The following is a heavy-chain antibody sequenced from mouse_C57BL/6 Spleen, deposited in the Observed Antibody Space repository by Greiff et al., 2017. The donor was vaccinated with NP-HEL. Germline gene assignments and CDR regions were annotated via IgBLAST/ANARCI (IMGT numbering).Heavy chain of an antibody. D-gene: IGHD4-1*01. J-gene: IGHJ1*03. CDR3: ARSDWGDWYFDV. CDR1: GYTFTDYN. CDR2: INPNNGGT. Sequence: EVQLQQSGPELVKPGASVKIPCKASGYTFTDYNMDWVKQSHGKSLEWIGDINPNNGGTIYNQKFKGKATLTVDKSSSTAYMELRSLTSEDTAVYYCARSDWGDWYFDVWGTGTTVTVSS. V-gene: IGHV1-18*01.